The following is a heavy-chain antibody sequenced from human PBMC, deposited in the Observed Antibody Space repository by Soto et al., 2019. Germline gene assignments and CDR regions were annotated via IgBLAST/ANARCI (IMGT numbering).Heavy chain of an antibody. J-gene: IGHJ4*02. Sequence: QVQLQESGPGLVKPSETLSLTCTVSGDSISSFYWTWIRQPPGKGLERVGYIFSSGSTNYNPSLTSRVTFSVDPSENQFSRKLTSVTAADTAVYYCARVGYCSSTPCWPIGYFEYWGQGTLVTVSS. CDR3: ARVGYCSSTPCWPIGYFEY. V-gene: IGHV4-59*01. D-gene: IGHD2-2*01. CDR2: IFSSGST. CDR1: GDSISSFY.